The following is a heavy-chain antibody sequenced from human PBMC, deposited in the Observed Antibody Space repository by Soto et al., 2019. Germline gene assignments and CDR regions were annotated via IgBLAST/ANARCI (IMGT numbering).Heavy chain of an antibody. CDR1: GGSFSGYY. D-gene: IGHD3-10*01. J-gene: IGHJ6*03. CDR2: INHSGST. V-gene: IGHV4-34*01. Sequence: SETLSLTCAVYGGSFSGYYWSWIRQPPGKGLEWIGEINHSGSTNYNPSLKSRVTISVDTSKNQFSLKLSSVTAADTAVYYCARGNRMVRGVITIYYYMDVWGKGTTVTVSS. CDR3: ARGNRMVRGVITIYYYMDV.